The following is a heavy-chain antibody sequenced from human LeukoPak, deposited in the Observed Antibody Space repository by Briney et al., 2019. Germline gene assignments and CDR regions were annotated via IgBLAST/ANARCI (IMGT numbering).Heavy chain of an antibody. Sequence: ASETLSLTCAVYGGSFSGYYWSWIRQPPGKGLEWIGEINHSGSTNYNPSLKSRVTISVDTSKNQFSLKLSSVTAADTAVYYCARGRYSSSWYPKVRRGVDWFDPWGQGTLVTVSS. CDR1: GGSFSGYY. CDR2: INHSGST. D-gene: IGHD6-13*01. V-gene: IGHV4-34*01. CDR3: ARGRYSSSWYPKVRRGVDWFDP. J-gene: IGHJ5*02.